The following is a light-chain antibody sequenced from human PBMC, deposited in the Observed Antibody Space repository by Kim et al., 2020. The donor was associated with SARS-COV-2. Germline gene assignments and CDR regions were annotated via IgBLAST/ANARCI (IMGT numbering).Light chain of an antibody. CDR1: RSNIGISY. CDR2: NTN. CDR3: AAWDDSVTGRV. Sequence: GQGCFLSCSGSRSNIGISYVFWYQQFPGTAPRLLIYNTNQRPSGVPDRFSGSKSGTSASLAISGLRSKDEADYYCAAWDDSVTGRVFGGGTQLTVL. V-gene: IGLV1-47*01. J-gene: IGLJ3*02.